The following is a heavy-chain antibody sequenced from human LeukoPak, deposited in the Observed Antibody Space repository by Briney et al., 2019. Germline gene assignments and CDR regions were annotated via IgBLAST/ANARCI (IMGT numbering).Heavy chain of an antibody. CDR1: GFTFSNYA. J-gene: IGHJ4*02. V-gene: IGHV3-23*01. Sequence: GGSPRLSCAASGFTFSNYAMSWVRQAPGKGLEWVSTISGGGTNTYYAGSVKGRFTISRDNSKNTLYLQMNSLRAEDTAVYYCARNSALDYWGQGTLVTVSS. CDR3: ARNSALDY. D-gene: IGHD2/OR15-2a*01. CDR2: ISGGGTNT.